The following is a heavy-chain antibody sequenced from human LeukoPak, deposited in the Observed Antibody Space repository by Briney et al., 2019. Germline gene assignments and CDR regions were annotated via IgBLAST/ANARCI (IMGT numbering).Heavy chain of an antibody. Sequence: APMKVSCRAFGYTLTAFYIHWVGTGPGQGLEWIGRNNPNSGGTDSAQKFQGRVTMTRDTSMNTAYMELSRLKSDDTAVYYCARDLSGISSATDAFDMWGQGTMVTVSS. CDR2: NNPNSGGT. CDR3: ARDLSGISSATDAFDM. J-gene: IGHJ3*02. V-gene: IGHV1-2*02. CDR1: GYTLTAFY. D-gene: IGHD1-14*01.